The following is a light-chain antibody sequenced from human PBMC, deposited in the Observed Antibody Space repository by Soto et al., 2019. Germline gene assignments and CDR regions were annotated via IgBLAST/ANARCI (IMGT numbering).Light chain of an antibody. CDR2: GAS. V-gene: IGKV3-20*01. Sequence: EIVLTQSPGTLSLSPGERATLSCRASQSVGSSYLAWYQQKPGQAPRLLIYGASSRATGIPDRFSGSGSGTDFTLTISSLEPEDFAVYYCQPYGSSRTFGPGTKVDIK. CDR3: QPYGSSRT. J-gene: IGKJ3*01. CDR1: QSVGSSY.